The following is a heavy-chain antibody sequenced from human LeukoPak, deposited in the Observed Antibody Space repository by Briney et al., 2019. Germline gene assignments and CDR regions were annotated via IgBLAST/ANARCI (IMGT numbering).Heavy chain of an antibody. D-gene: IGHD4-17*01. CDR2: INPSGGST. J-gene: IGHJ5*02. V-gene: IGHV1-46*01. Sequence: ASVKVSCKASGYTFTSYYMHWVRQAPGQGLEWMGIINPSGGSTGYAQKFQGRVTMTRDMSTSTVYMELSSLRSEDTAVYYCARSYGDLNNWFDPWGQGTLVTVSS. CDR3: ARSYGDLNNWFDP. CDR1: GYTFTSYY.